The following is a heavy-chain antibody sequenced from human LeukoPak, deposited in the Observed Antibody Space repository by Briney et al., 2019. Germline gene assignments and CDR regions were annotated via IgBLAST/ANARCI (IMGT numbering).Heavy chain of an antibody. CDR3: AKSHVSTATGTGRYFDY. J-gene: IGHJ4*02. Sequence: GESLKISCKGSGYSFTSYWIGWVRQMPGKGLEWMGIIYPGDSNTRYSPSFQGQVTISADKSITTAYLQWSSLRAEDTAVYYCAKSHVSTATGTGRYFDYWGQGTLVTVSS. CDR1: GYSFTSYW. CDR2: IYPGDSNT. D-gene: IGHD3-9*01. V-gene: IGHV5-51*01.